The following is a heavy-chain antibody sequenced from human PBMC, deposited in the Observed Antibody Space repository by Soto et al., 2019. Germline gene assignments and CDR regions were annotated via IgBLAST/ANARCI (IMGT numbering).Heavy chain of an antibody. V-gene: IGHV5-51*01. CDR2: IYPGDSDT. J-gene: IGHJ6*02. D-gene: IGHD3-22*01. Sequence: GASLKISCKGSGYSFTSYWIGWVRQMPGKGLEWMGIIYPGDSDTRYSPSFQGQVTISADKSISTAYLQWSSLKASDTAMYYCARDYYDSSGSPGYYYGMDVWGQGTTVTVSS. CDR3: ARDYYDSSGSPGYYYGMDV. CDR1: GYSFTSYW.